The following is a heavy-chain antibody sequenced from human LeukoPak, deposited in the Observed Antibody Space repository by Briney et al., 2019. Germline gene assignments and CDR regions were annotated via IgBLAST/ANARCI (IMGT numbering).Heavy chain of an antibody. CDR3: ARVYDSSGYQYYYYYYGMDV. CDR2: INSDGSST. D-gene: IGHD3-22*01. Sequence: GGSLRLSCAASGFTFSSYWMHWVRQAPGKGLVWVSRINSDGSSTSYADSVKGRFTISRDNAKNTLYLRMNSLRAEDTAVYYCARVYDSSGYQYYYYYYGMDVWGQGTTVTVSS. J-gene: IGHJ6*02. CDR1: GFTFSSYW. V-gene: IGHV3-74*01.